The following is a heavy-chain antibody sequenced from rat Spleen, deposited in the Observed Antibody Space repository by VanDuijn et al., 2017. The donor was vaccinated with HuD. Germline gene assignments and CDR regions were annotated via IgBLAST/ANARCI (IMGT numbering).Heavy chain of an antibody. CDR1: GFSLNNYG. D-gene: IGHD1-1*01. V-gene: IGHV2-13*01. CDR3: ARHDYSGDVDFDY. J-gene: IGHJ2*01. CDR2: IWGDGST. Sequence: QVQLKESGPGLVQSSQTLSLTCTVSGFSLNNYGVIWVRQPPGKGLEWMGVIWGDGSTNYNSAVQSRLSISRDTSKSQVFLKMNSLQPEDTGTYYCARHDYSGDVDFDYWGQGVMVTVSS.